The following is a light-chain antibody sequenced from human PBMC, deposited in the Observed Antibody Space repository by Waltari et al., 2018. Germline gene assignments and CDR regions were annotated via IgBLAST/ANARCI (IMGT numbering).Light chain of an antibody. Sequence: ESVLTQSPGTLSLSPGERATLSCRATQTVANTYLHWYQLKPGQAPRLLIYGASSRATGIPERFSGSGSGKDFTLTISRLEPEDFAVYYCHLSGGSPRTFGGGTKVEIK. CDR2: GAS. V-gene: IGKV3-20*01. J-gene: IGKJ4*01. CDR1: QTVANTY. CDR3: HLSGGSPRT.